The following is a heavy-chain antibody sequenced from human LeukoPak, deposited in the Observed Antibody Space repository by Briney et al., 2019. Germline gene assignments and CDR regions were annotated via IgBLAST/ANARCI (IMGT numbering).Heavy chain of an antibody. CDR2: ITASGDST. Sequence: SGGSLRLSCAGSGFPFSSYPISWVRQPPGKGLEWVSAITASGDSTYSADSVKGRFTISRDNSKNTLYLQMNSLRAEDTAVYYCAKGPRSVCSGGSCYRRGDYYFDYWGQGTLVTVSS. J-gene: IGHJ4*02. V-gene: IGHV3-23*01. CDR3: AKGPRSVCSGGSCYRRGDYYFDY. CDR1: GFPFSSYP. D-gene: IGHD2-15*01.